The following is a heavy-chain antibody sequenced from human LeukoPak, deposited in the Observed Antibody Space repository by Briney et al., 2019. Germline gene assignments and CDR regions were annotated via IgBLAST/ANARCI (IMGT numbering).Heavy chain of an antibody. J-gene: IGHJ5*02. V-gene: IGHV1-2*02. CDR1: GYTFTSHY. D-gene: IGHD5-12*01. Sequence: ASVKVSCKASGYTFTSHYLHWVRQAPGQGLEWMGWINPTSGGTYYLQKFQGRVVMTRDTSAGTVYMGLSSLTSGDTALYFCARSRSFSGYGAFGPWGQGTLVTVSS. CDR2: INPTSGGT. CDR3: ARSRSFSGYGAFGP.